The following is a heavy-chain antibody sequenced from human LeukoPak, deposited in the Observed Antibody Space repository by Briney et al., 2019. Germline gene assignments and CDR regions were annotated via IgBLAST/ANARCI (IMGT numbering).Heavy chain of an antibody. CDR1: GFTFDDYA. CDR2: ISWNSGSI. D-gene: IGHD4-17*01. V-gene: IGHV3-9*01. Sequence: AGGSLRLSCAASGFTFDDYAMHWVRQAPGKGLEWVSGISWNSGSIGYADSVKGRFTISRDSAKNSLYLQMNSLRAEDTALYYCAKDMSAPVTSYYYGMDVWGQGTTVTVSS. CDR3: AKDMSAPVTSYYYGMDV. J-gene: IGHJ6*02.